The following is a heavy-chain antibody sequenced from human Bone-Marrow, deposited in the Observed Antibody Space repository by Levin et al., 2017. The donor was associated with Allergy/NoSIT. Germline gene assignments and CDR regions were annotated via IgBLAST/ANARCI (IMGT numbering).Heavy chain of an antibody. CDR1: GFTFSSYS. D-gene: IGHD5/OR15-5a*01. CDR2: ISFDGSNK. J-gene: IGHJ6*02. CDR3: AKDRESRQSSPAANYGLDV. V-gene: IGHV3-30*18. Sequence: PGESLKISCVASGFTFSSYSMHWVRQAPGKGLEWVAVISFDGSNKYYADSVKGRFTISRDNSKNTLDLQMNSLSPEDTAVYYCAKDRESRQSSPAANYGLDVWGQGTTVTVSS.